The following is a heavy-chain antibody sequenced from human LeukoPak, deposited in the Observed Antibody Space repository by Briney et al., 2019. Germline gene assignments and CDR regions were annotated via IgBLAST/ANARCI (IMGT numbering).Heavy chain of an antibody. CDR2: ISGSGGST. D-gene: IGHD1-26*01. CDR1: GFTFSSYA. V-gene: IGHV3-23*01. CDR3: AKEPYSGSSYYYYYMDV. Sequence: GSLRLSCAASGFTFSSYAMSWVRQAPGKGLEWVSAISGSGGSTYYADSEKGRFTISRDNSKNTLYLQMNSLRAEDTAVYYCAKEPYSGSSYYYYYMDVWGKGTTVTVSS. J-gene: IGHJ6*03.